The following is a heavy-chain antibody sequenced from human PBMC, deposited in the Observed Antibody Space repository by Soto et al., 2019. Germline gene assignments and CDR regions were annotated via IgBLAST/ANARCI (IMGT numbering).Heavy chain of an antibody. V-gene: IGHV1-69*06. CDR1: GGTFSSYA. Sequence: QVQLVQSGAEVKKPGSAVKVSCKASGGTFSSYAISWVRQAPGQGLEWMGGINPIFGTANYAQKFQGRVTIPADKSTSTAYMELSSLRSEDTAVYYCASRDYGGNWNLDYWGQGTLVTVSS. CDR2: INPIFGTA. J-gene: IGHJ4*02. D-gene: IGHD1-20*01. CDR3: ASRDYGGNWNLDY.